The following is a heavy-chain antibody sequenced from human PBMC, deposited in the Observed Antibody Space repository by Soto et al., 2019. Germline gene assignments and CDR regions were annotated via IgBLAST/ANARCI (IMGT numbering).Heavy chain of an antibody. J-gene: IGHJ5*02. Sequence: SETPSISCAVYGETFCGYDWSLIRQPPGKGLEWIGEINHSGSTNYNPSLKSRVTISVDTSKNQFSLKLSSVTAADTAVYYCARVWDSGYENGWFDPWGQGTLVTVSS. D-gene: IGHD5-12*01. CDR2: INHSGST. CDR1: GETFCGYD. CDR3: ARVWDSGYENGWFDP. V-gene: IGHV4-34*01.